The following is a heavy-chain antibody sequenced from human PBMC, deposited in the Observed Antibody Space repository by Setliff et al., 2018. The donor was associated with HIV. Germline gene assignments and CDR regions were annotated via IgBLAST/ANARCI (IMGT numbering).Heavy chain of an antibody. D-gene: IGHD2-21*02. CDR2: IYYSGSA. J-gene: IGHJ4*02. Sequence: SETLSLTCTVSGGSIRSSSSYWGWIRQPPGKGLEWIGYIYYSGSATYNPSLKSQASISVDTSRNEFSLKLSSVTAADTAVYFCARGGAFCGRDSCYYLDYWGQGNPVTVSS. V-gene: IGHV4-61*05. CDR3: ARGGAFCGRDSCYYLDY. CDR1: GGSIRSSSSY.